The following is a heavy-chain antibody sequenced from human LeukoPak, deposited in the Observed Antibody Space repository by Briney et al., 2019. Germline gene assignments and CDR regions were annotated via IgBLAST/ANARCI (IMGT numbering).Heavy chain of an antibody. CDR2: IYTSGST. D-gene: IGHD6-19*01. CDR1: GGSISSYY. CDR3: ARDQGIAVADYYYYYGMDV. J-gene: IGHJ6*02. V-gene: IGHV4-4*07. Sequence: PSETLSLTCTVSGGSISSYYWSWIRKPAGKGLEWSGRIYTSGSTNYNPSLKSRVTMSVDTSKNQFSLKLSSVTAADTAVYYCARDQGIAVADYYYYYGMDVWAKGPRSPSP.